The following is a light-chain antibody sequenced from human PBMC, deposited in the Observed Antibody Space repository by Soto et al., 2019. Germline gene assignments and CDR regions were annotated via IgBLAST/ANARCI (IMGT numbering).Light chain of an antibody. V-gene: IGKV1-5*01. CDR1: QTINSW. CDR3: QQYNSYSYT. J-gene: IGKJ2*01. CDR2: DAS. Sequence: QITQSPSHLSASVGDRVTITCRASQTINSWLAWYQQKPGKAPKVLIFDASSLKTGVPSRFSGSGSGTEFTLTISNLQPDDFATYYCQQYNSYSYTLGQGTKVDIK.